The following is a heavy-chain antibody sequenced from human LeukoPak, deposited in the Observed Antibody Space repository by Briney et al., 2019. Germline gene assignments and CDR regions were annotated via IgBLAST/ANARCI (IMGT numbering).Heavy chain of an antibody. Sequence: ASVKVSCKASGYTFTGYYMHWVRQAPGQGLEWMGWINPNSGGTNYAQKFQGRVTMTRDTSISTAYMELSRLRSDDMAVYYCARGSWITMIVVVITSDFDYWGQGTLVTVSS. CDR3: ARGSWITMIVVVITSDFDY. CDR1: GYTFTGYY. V-gene: IGHV1-2*02. J-gene: IGHJ4*02. CDR2: INPNSGGT. D-gene: IGHD3-22*01.